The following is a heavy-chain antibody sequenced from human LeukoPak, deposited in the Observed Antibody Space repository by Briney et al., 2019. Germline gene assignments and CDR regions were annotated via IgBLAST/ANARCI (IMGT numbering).Heavy chain of an antibody. Sequence: KSSETLSLTCTVSGGSISSSNYYWGWIRQPPGKGLEWIVSIYYSGSTYDNPSLKSRVTISVDTSKNQFSLKLNSVTAADTAVYYCARLGLDDYVDYWGQGILVTVSS. D-gene: IGHD3/OR15-3a*01. J-gene: IGHJ4*02. V-gene: IGHV4-39*01. CDR1: GGSISSSNYY. CDR2: IYYSGST. CDR3: ARLGLDDYVDY.